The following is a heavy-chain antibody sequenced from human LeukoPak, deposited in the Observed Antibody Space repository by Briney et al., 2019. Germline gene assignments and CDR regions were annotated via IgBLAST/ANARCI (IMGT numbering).Heavy chain of an antibody. D-gene: IGHD5-18*01. J-gene: IGHJ6*02. Sequence: GASVSVSCMASGGTLSRYTISGVRQAPGRGVECMGRIIPTLGIANYAQKFQGRVTITADKSTSTAYMEHSSLRSEDTAVYYCATPRQLWPHDGMHVWGQGTTVTVSS. CDR1: GGTLSRYT. V-gene: IGHV1-69*02. CDR2: IIPTLGIA. CDR3: ATPRQLWPHDGMHV.